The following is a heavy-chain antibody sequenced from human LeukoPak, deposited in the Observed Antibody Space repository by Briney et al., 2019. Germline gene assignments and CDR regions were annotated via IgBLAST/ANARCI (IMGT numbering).Heavy chain of an antibody. CDR3: ARIFIRNGYPSYFDC. Sequence: SETLSLTCTVSGFSISSGHYWGWVRQPPGAGLEWIGSVYQSGTTYYNPSLKSRVTTSVDMSKNQFSLRLRPVTAADTAVYYCARIFIRNGYPSYFDCWGQGTLVTVSS. J-gene: IGHJ4*02. V-gene: IGHV4-38-2*02. D-gene: IGHD5-18*01. CDR2: VYQSGTT. CDR1: GFSISSGHY.